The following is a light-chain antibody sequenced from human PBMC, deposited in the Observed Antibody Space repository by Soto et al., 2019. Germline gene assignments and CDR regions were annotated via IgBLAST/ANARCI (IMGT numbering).Light chain of an antibody. Sequence: SALAQPASVSGSPGQSITISCTGTSSDVGGYNYVSWYQQHPGKAPKLMIYEVSKWPSGVSDRFSGSMSGNTASLTISGLQAEDEADYYCSSYTSNSTPYVFGTGTKVTVL. CDR3: SSYTSNSTPYV. CDR2: EVS. CDR1: SSDVGGYNY. V-gene: IGLV2-14*01. J-gene: IGLJ1*01.